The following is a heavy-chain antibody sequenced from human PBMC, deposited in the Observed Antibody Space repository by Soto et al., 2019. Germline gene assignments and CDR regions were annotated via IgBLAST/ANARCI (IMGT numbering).Heavy chain of an antibody. CDR3: ARGPCGGYDHGDY. Sequence: ASVKVSCKASGYTFTSYAMHWVRQAPGQRLEWMGWINAGNGNTKYSQKFQGRVTITRDTSASTAYMELSSLRSEDTAVYYCARGPCGGYDHGDYWGQGTLVTVSS. D-gene: IGHD5-12*01. V-gene: IGHV1-3*01. CDR2: INAGNGNT. J-gene: IGHJ4*02. CDR1: GYTFTSYA.